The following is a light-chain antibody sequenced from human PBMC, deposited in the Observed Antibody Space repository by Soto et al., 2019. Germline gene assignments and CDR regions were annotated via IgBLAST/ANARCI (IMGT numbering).Light chain of an antibody. CDR1: SSDVGSYNL. V-gene: IGLV2-23*02. J-gene: IGLJ7*01. CDR2: EVN. Sequence: QSALTQPASVSGSPGQSITISCTGTSSDVGSYNLVSWYQQQPGEAPKLMIFEVNKRPSGVSNRFSGSKSGNTASLTISGLQAEDEADYYCCSYSGSSAAAVFGGGTQLTVL. CDR3: CSYSGSSAAAV.